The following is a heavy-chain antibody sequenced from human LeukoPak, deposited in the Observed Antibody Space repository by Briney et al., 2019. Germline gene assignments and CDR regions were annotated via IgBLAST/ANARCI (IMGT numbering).Heavy chain of an antibody. D-gene: IGHD6-19*01. CDR2: ISAYNGNT. J-gene: IGHJ4*02. CDR1: GYTFTSYG. Sequence: ASVKVSCKASGYTFTSYGISWVRQAPGQGLEWMGWISAYNGNTNYAQKLQGRVTMTTDTSTSTAYMELRSLRSDDTAVYYCARDDEYSSGWYGVDYWGQGTLVTVSS. CDR3: ARDDEYSSGWYGVDY. V-gene: IGHV1-18*01.